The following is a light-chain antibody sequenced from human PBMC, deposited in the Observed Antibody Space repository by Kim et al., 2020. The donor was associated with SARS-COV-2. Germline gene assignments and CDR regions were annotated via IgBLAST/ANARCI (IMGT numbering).Light chain of an antibody. CDR2: GAS. J-gene: IGKJ4*01. V-gene: IGKV3-20*01. CDR1: QSVSSSY. CDR3: QQYGSSPLT. Sequence: EIVLTQSPGTLSLSRGERATLSCRASQSVSSSYLAWYQQKPGQAPRLLIYGASSRATGIPDRFSGSGSGTDFTLTISRLEPEDFAVYYCQQYGSSPLTFGGGTKLEI.